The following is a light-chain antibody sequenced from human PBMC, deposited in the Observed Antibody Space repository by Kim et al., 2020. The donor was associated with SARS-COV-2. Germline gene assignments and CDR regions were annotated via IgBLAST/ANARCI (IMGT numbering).Light chain of an antibody. J-gene: IGKJ1*01. CDR2: DAS. Sequence: ASVGDRVTITCRASQSISSWLAWYQQKPGKAPKLLIYDASSLESGVPSRFSGSGSGTEFTLTISSLQPDDFATYYCQQYNSFPWTFGQGTKVEIK. CDR1: QSISSW. V-gene: IGKV1-5*01. CDR3: QQYNSFPWT.